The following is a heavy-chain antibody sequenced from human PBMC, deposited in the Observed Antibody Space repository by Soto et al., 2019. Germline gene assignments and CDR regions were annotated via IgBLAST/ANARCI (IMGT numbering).Heavy chain of an antibody. J-gene: IGHJ4*01. CDR2: INHGGST. V-gene: IGHV4-34*01. CDR3: ARGIAMRVAPDKYYFDS. D-gene: IGHD3-22*01. CDR1: GGSVSNKTYY. Sequence: PSETLSLTCSVSGGSVSNKTYYWSWIRQPPGKGLEWIGEINHGGSTNYNPSLKSRVTISVDTSKNQFSLKLSSATAADTAVYYCARGIAMRVAPDKYYFDSWGHGTQVTVSS.